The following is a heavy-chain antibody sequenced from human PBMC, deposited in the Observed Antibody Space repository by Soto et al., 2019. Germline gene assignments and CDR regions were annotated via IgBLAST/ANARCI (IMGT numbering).Heavy chain of an antibody. CDR2: IYHSGST. D-gene: IGHD6-13*01. Sequence: PSETLSVTCAVSGGSISSSNWWSWVRQPPGKGLEWIGEIYHSGSTNYNPSLKSRVTISVDKSKSQFSLKLSSVTAADTAVYYCARGGAAAGTKITIYFDYWGQGTLVTVSS. CDR1: GGSISSSNW. J-gene: IGHJ4*02. CDR3: ARGGAAAGTKITIYFDY. V-gene: IGHV4-4*02.